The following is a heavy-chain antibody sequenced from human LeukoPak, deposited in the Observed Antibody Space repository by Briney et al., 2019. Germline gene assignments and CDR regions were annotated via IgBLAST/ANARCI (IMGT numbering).Heavy chain of an antibody. D-gene: IGHD5-12*01. Sequence: GGSLRLSCVASGFTFSTYAMHWVRQAPGKGLEWVALISYDGTDKYYADFVKGRFTISRDNSKNTLYLQIDSLTTEDTAVYYCPRVPVWGIVTTHYFDYWGQGTLVTVSS. CDR1: GFTFSTYA. J-gene: IGHJ4*02. V-gene: IGHV3-30*04. CDR2: ISYDGTDK. CDR3: PRVPVWGIVTTHYFDY.